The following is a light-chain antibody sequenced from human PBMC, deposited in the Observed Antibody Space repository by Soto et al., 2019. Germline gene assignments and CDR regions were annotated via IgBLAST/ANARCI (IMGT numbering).Light chain of an antibody. CDR2: SNN. Sequence: QSVLTQPPSASGTPGQRVTISCSGSSSNIGSNTVNWYQQLPGTAPKLLIYSNNQRPSRVPDRFSGSKSGTSASLAISGLQSEDEADYYCAAWDDSLNGLYVFGTGTKVTV. CDR3: AAWDDSLNGLYV. V-gene: IGLV1-44*01. J-gene: IGLJ1*01. CDR1: SSNIGSNT.